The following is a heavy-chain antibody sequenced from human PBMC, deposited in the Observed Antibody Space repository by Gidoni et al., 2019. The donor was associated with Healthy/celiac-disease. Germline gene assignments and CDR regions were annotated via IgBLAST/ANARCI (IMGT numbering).Heavy chain of an antibody. V-gene: IGHV3-21*01. CDR2: ISSSSSYI. CDR1: GFPFSSYS. D-gene: IGHD3-9*01. J-gene: IGHJ3*02. CDR3: ARGSDWDAFDI. Sequence: EVQLVESGGGLVKPGGSLRLSCAASGFPFSSYSMNWVRPAPGKGLEWVSSISSSSSYIYYADSVKGRFTISRDNAKNSLYLQMNSLRAEDTAVYYCARGSDWDAFDIWGQGTMVTVSS.